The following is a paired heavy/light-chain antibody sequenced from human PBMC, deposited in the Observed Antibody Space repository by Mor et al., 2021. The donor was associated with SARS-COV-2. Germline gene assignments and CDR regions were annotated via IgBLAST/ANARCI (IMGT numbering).Heavy chain of an antibody. V-gene: IGHV5-51*01. CDR1: EYRFNNNW. D-gene: IGHD5-12*01. Sequence: EVQLVQSGAEVKKPGEFLKISCKGSEYRFNNNWIAWVRQMPGKGLEWMGMIYPGASDTRYRPSFQGQVTISADKSINTAYLQWASLKASDTAIYYCARSRLVATMGWRGFDSWGQGTLVTVSS. CDR2: IYPGASDT. J-gene: IGHJ4*02. CDR3: ARSRLVATMGWRGFDS.
Light chain of an antibody. V-gene: IGLV2-14*01. Sequence: QSALTQPASVSGSPGQSITISCTGTSNDVGGYDYVSWYQQHPGKAPKLIIYEVNNRPSGVSDRFSGSKSGNTASLTISGLQPEDEADYYCDSYTSGLGVFGGGTRLTVL. CDR1: SNDVGGYDY. J-gene: IGLJ3*02. CDR2: EVN. CDR3: DSYTSGLGV.